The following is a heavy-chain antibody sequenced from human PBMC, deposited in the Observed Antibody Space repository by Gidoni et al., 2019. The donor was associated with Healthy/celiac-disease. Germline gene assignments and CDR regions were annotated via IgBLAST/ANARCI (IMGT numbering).Heavy chain of an antibody. CDR1: AFTFSTYS. V-gene: IGHV3-21*01. J-gene: IGHJ4*02. CDR2: ISSSSSNI. CDR3: AREGIAAAGDY. Sequence: VQPVEFGGCMVNPGGSWRLSCAASAFTFSTYSMNCVRQAPGTGLEWVSSISSSSSNIYYADSVKGRFTISRDNAKNSLYLQMNSLGAEATAVYYCAREGIAAAGDYWGQGTLVTVSS. D-gene: IGHD6-13*01.